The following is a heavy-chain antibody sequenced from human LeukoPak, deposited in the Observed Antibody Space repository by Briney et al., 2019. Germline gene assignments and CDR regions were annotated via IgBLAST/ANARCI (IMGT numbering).Heavy chain of an antibody. D-gene: IGHD3-3*01. Sequence: SETLSLTCTVSGGSISSSSYYWGWIRQPPGKGLEWIGSIYYSGSTYYNPSLKSRVTISVDTSKNQFSLKLSSVTAADTAVYYCARGGYVLRFLEWLLFSDQWGQGTLVTVSS. V-gene: IGHV4-39*01. CDR3: ARGGYVLRFLEWLLFSDQ. CDR1: GGSISSSSYY. J-gene: IGHJ4*02. CDR2: IYYSGST.